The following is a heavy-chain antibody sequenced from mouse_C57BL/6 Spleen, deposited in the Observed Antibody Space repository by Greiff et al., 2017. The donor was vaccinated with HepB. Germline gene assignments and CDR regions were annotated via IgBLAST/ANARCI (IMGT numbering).Heavy chain of an antibody. CDR2: IYPGDGDT. CDR1: GYAFSSYW. J-gene: IGHJ2*01. V-gene: IGHV1-80*01. Sequence: QVQLQQSGAELVKPGASVKISCKASGYAFSSYWMNWVKQRPGKGLEWIGQIYPGDGDTNYNGKFKGKATLTADKSSSTAYMQLSSLTSEDSAVYFCARPGYYYGSSYYFDYWGQGTTLTVSS. D-gene: IGHD1-1*01. CDR3: ARPGYYYGSSYYFDY.